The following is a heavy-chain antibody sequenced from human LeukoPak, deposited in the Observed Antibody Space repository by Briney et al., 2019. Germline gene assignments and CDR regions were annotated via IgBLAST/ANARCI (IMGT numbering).Heavy chain of an antibody. V-gene: IGHV3-33*08. J-gene: IGHJ2*01. Sequence: GGSLRLSCSASGFTFSSYGMHWVRQAPGKGLEWVAVIWYDGSNKYYADSLKGRFSISRDNSKNTLYLQMNSLRAEDTAVYYCARDLGLYWYFDLWGRGTLVTVSS. CDR3: ARDLGLYWYFDL. CDR1: GFTFSSYG. CDR2: IWYDGSNK. D-gene: IGHD7-27*01.